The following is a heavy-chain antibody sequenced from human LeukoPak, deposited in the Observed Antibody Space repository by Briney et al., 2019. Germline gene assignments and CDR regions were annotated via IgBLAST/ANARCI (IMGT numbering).Heavy chain of an antibody. Sequence: GGSLRLSCAASGFTFSSYAMSWVRQAPGKGLEWVSAISGSGGSTYCADSVKGRFTISRDDSKNTLYLQMNSLKTEDTAVYYCTTEEEARSGSYYHYYYMDVWGEGTTVTVSS. CDR2: ISGSGGST. V-gene: IGHV3-23*01. D-gene: IGHD1-26*01. CDR3: TTEEEARSGSYYHYYYMDV. CDR1: GFTFSSYA. J-gene: IGHJ6*03.